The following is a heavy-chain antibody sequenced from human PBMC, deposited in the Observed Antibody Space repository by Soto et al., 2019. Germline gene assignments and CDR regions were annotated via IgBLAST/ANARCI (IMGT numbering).Heavy chain of an antibody. CDR3: ARAHTVTGYYYYYYGMDV. CDR2: IYRGDSDT. D-gene: IGHD4-4*01. V-gene: IGHV5-51*01. Sequence: GESLGISCKGSGYSFTSYWIGWVRQMPGKGLEWMGIIYRGDSDTRYSPSFQGQVTISADKSISTAYLQWSSLKASDTAMYYCARAHTVTGYYYYYYGMDVWGQGTTVTVSS. CDR1: GYSFTSYW. J-gene: IGHJ6*02.